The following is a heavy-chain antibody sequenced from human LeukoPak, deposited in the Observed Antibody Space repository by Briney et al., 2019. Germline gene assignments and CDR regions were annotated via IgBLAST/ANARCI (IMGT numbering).Heavy chain of an antibody. Sequence: PSETLSLTCTVSGGSISXXXXXXIRQPPGXXXXXXXYIYYSXXXXYXXXXXXXXXXXVDTSKNQFSLKLSSVTAADTAVYYCARDGVLGGLFVWDYWGQGTLVTVSS. CDR1: GGSISXXX. CDR2: IYYSXXX. D-gene: IGHD3-16*01. V-gene: IGHV4-59*01. CDR3: ARDGVLGGLFVWDY. J-gene: IGHJ4*02.